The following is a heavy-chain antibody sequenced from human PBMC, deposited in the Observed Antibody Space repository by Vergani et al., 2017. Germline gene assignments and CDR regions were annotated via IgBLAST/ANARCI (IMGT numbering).Heavy chain of an antibody. D-gene: IGHD6-13*01. CDR1: GYSFTSYW. CDR2: IYPGDSDT. CDR3: ARHAVIAAAGTGGFDS. V-gene: IGHV5-51*01. J-gene: IGHJ5*01. Sequence: EVQLVQSGAEVKKPGESLKISCKGSGYSFTSYWIGWVRQMPGKGLEWMGIIYPGDSDTRYSPSFQGQVTISADKSISTAYLQWSSLKASDTAMYYCARHAVIAAAGTGGFDSWGQGTLVTVSS.